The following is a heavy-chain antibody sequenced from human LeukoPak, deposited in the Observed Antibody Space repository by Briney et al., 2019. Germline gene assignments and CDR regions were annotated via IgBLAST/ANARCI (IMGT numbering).Heavy chain of an antibody. CDR2: TYPSAST. CDR3: ARAYCGGDCTRDY. J-gene: IGHJ4*02. CDR1: GYSISSGYY. V-gene: IGHV4-38-2*01. Sequence: SXTLSLTCAVSGYSISSGYYWGWIRPPPGKGLEWIGSTYPSASTYYNPSLKSRVTISVDTSKNQFSLELSSVTAADTAFYYCARAYCGGDCTRDYWGQGTLVTVSS. D-gene: IGHD2-21*01.